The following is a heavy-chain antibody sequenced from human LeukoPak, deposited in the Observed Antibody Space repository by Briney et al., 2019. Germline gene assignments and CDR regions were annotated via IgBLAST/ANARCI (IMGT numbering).Heavy chain of an antibody. D-gene: IGHD3-22*01. CDR1: GFTFSDYY. V-gene: IGHV3-11*01. Sequence: GGSLRLSCAASGFTFSDYYMSWIRQAPGKGLEWVSYISSSGSTIYYADSVKGRFTISRDNAKNSLYLQMNSLRAEDTAVYYCARGSLTSAHYYDSSGSPWPDAFDIWGQGTMVTVSS. CDR3: ARGSLTSAHYYDSSGSPWPDAFDI. CDR2: ISSSGSTI. J-gene: IGHJ3*02.